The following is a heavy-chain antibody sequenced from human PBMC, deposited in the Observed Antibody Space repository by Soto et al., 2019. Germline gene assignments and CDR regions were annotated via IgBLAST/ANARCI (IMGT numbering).Heavy chain of an antibody. CDR1: GYSVSGNSAA. V-gene: IGHV6-1*01. CDR2: TYYRSRWYN. J-gene: IGHJ4*02. Sequence: SQTLSLTCAISGYSVSGNSAAWNWIRQSPSRGREWLGRTYYRSRWYNDYAVSVKSRITVTPDTSKNQISLHLNSVTPEDTAVYCCAREFPSYVSSDGYMEYWGQGAMVTVPS. CDR3: AREFPSYVSSDGYMEY. D-gene: IGHD6-19*01.